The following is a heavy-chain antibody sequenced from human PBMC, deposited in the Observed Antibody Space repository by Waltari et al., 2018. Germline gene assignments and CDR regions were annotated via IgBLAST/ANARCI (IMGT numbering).Heavy chain of an antibody. Sequence: EVQLVESGGGLVMPGGSLRLSCAASGFTFRNTWMSWVRQAPGNGLEWVGRIKSRSAGGTTDYTSPVKGRFTISRDDSQNTLHLQMNSLKTEDTAVYYCTTDRFDWGQGILVTVSS. V-gene: IGHV3-15*01. CDR1: GFTFRNTW. D-gene: IGHD3-16*01. J-gene: IGHJ4*02. CDR2: IKSRSAGGTT. CDR3: TTDRFD.